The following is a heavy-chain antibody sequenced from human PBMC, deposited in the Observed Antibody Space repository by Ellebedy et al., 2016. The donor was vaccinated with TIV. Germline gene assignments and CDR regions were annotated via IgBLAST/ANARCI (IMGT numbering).Heavy chain of an antibody. D-gene: IGHD6-13*01. CDR3: ARDLDSSSWTPDY. CDR2: IDPSDSYT. Sequence: GESLKISXKGSGYSFTNYWIHWVRQMPGEGLEWMGRIDPSDSYTNYSPSFQGHVTISADKSISTAYLQWSSLKASDNAIYYCARDLDSSSWTPDYWGQGTLVTVSS. J-gene: IGHJ4*02. V-gene: IGHV5-10-1*01. CDR1: GYSFTNYW.